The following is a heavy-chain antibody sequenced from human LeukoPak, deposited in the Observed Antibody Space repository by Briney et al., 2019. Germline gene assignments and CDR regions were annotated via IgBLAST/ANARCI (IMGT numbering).Heavy chain of an antibody. CDR1: GFTFGDYA. J-gene: IGHJ5*02. CDR2: IRSKAYGGTT. CDR3: TYDFWSGYSNHINWFDP. D-gene: IGHD3-3*01. V-gene: IGHV3-49*04. Sequence: PTGGSLRLSCTASGFTFGDYAMSWVRQAPGKGLEWVGFIRSKAYGGTTEYAASVKGRFTISRDDSKSIAYLLMNSLKTEDTAVYYCTYDFWSGYSNHINWFDPWGQGTLVTVSS.